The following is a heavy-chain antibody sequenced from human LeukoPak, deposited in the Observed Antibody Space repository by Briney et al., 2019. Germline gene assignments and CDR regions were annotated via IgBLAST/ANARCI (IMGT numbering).Heavy chain of an antibody. Sequence: GESLKISCKASGYSFTNYWFGWVRQIPGKGLQWMGNIYPGDPDSRYSPSFQGQVTTSADKSISPAYLQWSSLKGSDTAMYYCARLDRADCSSKRCSRGSGGFDIWGQGTMVTVSS. CDR1: GYSFTNYW. D-gene: IGHD2-2*01. J-gene: IGHJ3*02. CDR2: IYPGDPDS. V-gene: IGHV5-51*01. CDR3: ARLDRADCSSKRCSRGSGGFDI.